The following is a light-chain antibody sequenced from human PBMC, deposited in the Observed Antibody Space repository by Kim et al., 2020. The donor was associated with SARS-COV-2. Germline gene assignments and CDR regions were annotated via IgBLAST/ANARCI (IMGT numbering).Light chain of an antibody. V-gene: IGKV1-5*03. CDR2: KAS. Sequence: DIQMTQSPSTLSASVGDRVTMTCRASQSISSWLAWYQQKPGKAPKLLIYKASSLESGVPSRFSGSGSGTEFTLTISSLQPDDFATYYCQQYNSYCTFGQGTKVDIK. CDR1: QSISSW. J-gene: IGKJ1*01. CDR3: QQYNSYCT.